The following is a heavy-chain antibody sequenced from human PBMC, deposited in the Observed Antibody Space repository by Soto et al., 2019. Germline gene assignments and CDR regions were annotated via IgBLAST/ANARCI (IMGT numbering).Heavy chain of an antibody. J-gene: IGHJ6*02. Sequence: ASVKVSCKASGYPFTRYSIRWVRQAPGQGPEWMGWISGYNGDTEYSKNFQGRLTMTIDTSTTTASMELRSLRSDDTAVYYCARASLTIFGAPYGMDVWGQGTSVTVSS. CDR2: ISGYNGDT. CDR1: GYPFTRYS. D-gene: IGHD3-3*01. CDR3: ARASLTIFGAPYGMDV. V-gene: IGHV1-18*04.